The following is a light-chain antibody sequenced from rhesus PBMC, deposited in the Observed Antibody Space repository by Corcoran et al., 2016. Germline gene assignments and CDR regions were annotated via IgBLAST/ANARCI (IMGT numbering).Light chain of an antibody. CDR1: QSVSSY. V-gene: IGKV3-10*01. CDR2: GAS. J-gene: IGKJ2*01. Sequence: QVILTQSPATLSLSPGERATLSCRASQSVSSYLAWYQQKPGQAPRLLIYGASSRATGIPDRFSGSGSGTDCTLTISSLWPEDVGVYHCYQHSSGYSFGQGTKVEIK. CDR3: YQHSSGYS.